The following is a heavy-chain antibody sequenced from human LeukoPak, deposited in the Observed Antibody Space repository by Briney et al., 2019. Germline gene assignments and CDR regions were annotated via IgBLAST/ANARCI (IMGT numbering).Heavy chain of an antibody. D-gene: IGHD4-17*01. V-gene: IGHV4-39*01. CDR2: IYYSGIT. J-gene: IGHJ5*02. Sequence: KASETLSLXCTVSGGSISSSSYYWGWIRQPPGKGLEWIGSIYYSGITYYNPSLKSRVTISVDTSKNQFSLKLSSVTAADTAVYYCARGLGVTTTRGRLRFDPWGQGTLVTVSS. CDR1: GGSISSSSYY. CDR3: ARGLGVTTTRGRLRFDP.